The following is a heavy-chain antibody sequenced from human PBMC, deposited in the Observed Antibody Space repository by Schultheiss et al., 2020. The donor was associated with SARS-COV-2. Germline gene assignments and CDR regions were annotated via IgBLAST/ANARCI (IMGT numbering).Heavy chain of an antibody. CDR2: IYYSGST. V-gene: IGHV4-59*12. Sequence: SETLSLTCTVSGGSISSYYWSWIRQPPGKGLEWIGYIYYSGSTNYNPSLKSRLTISVDMSQNHLSLKLSSVTAADTAIYYCARALGSAYSYGMDVWGQGTTVTVSS. CDR3: ARALGSAYSYGMDV. D-gene: IGHD2-15*01. J-gene: IGHJ6*02. CDR1: GGSISSYY.